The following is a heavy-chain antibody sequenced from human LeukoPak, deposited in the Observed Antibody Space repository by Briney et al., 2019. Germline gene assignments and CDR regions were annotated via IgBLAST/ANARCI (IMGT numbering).Heavy chain of an antibody. CDR2: INHSGST. Sequence: SEPLSLTCAVYGGSFSGYYWSWIRQPPGKGLEWIGEINHSGSTNYNPSLKSRVTISVDAFKNQFSLKLSSVTAADTAVYYCARGLGDCSSTSCFLGTYNWFDPWGQGTLVTVSS. J-gene: IGHJ5*02. CDR1: GGSFSGYY. CDR3: ARGLGDCSSTSCFLGTYNWFDP. V-gene: IGHV4-34*01. D-gene: IGHD2-2*01.